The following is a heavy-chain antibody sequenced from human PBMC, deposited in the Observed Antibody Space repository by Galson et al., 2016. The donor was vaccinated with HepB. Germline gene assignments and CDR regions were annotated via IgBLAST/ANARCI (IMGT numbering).Heavy chain of an antibody. D-gene: IGHD3-10*01. CDR1: GFTFITFRNAW. Sequence: SLRLSCAASGFTFITFRNAWMIWVRQAPGKGLEWVGRIYSKADGGTIDYAAPVKGRFIISRDDPQNTLYLQMNSLRTEDTAIYYCTVGSYFYGSASMDPWGQGTLVTVSS. CDR3: TVGSYFYGSASMDP. CDR2: IYSKADGGTI. J-gene: IGHJ5*02. V-gene: IGHV3-15*01.